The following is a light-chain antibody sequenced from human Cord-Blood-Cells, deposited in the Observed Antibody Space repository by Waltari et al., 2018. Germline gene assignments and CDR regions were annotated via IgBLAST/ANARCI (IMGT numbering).Light chain of an antibody. Sequence: QSALTQPAPVSGSPGQSITISCTGTSSDVGSYNLFPWYQQHPGKAPKLMIYEGSKRPSGVSNRFSGSKSGNTASLTISGLQAEDEADYYCCSYAGSSTYVFGTGTKVTVL. CDR2: EGS. J-gene: IGLJ1*01. CDR3: CSYAGSSTYV. V-gene: IGLV2-23*01. CDR1: SSDVGSYNL.